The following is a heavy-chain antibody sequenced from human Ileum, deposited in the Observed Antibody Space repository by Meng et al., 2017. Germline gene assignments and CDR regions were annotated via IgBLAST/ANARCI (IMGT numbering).Heavy chain of an antibody. Sequence: QLQLQESGPGLVKPSQTLSLPCTVSGGSISSGAYYWSWIRQPPGKGLEWIGYIYYSGSTYYNPSLKSRVTISVDTSKNQFSLKLSSVTAADTAVYYCARENTIFGVVWGSWFDPWGQGTLVTVSS. D-gene: IGHD3-3*01. CDR1: GGSISSGAYY. J-gene: IGHJ5*02. CDR2: IYYSGST. V-gene: IGHV4-30-4*01. CDR3: ARENTIFGVVWGSWFDP.